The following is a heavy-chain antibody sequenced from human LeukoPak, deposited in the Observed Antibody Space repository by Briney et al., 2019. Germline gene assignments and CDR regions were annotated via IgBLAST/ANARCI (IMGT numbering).Heavy chain of an antibody. D-gene: IGHD3-9*01. J-gene: IGHJ3*02. V-gene: IGHV3-21*06. CDR2: ISSSRNYI. CDR1: GFIFSSDG. CDR3: ARGGYFDWLRAFDI. Sequence: GGSLRLSCAASGFIFSSDGMNWVRQAPGKGLEWVSSISSSRNYIYYADSAKGRVTISRDNAKNSLYLQINSLRAEDTAVYYCARGGYFDWLRAFDIWGQGTMVTVSS.